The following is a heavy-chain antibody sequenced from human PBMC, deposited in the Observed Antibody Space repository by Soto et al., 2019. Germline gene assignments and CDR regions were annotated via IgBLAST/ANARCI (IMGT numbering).Heavy chain of an antibody. CDR2: INPNSGGT. Sequence: QVQLVQSGAEVKKPGASVKVSCKASGYSFTGYYMHWVRQAPGQALEWMGWINPNSGGTNYAQKFQGRVTMTRDTSISTAYMELSRLRSDDTAVYYCARAIGLAARHAFDIWGQGTMVTVSS. CDR1: GYSFTGYY. CDR3: ARAIGLAARHAFDI. J-gene: IGHJ3*02. V-gene: IGHV1-2*02. D-gene: IGHD6-6*01.